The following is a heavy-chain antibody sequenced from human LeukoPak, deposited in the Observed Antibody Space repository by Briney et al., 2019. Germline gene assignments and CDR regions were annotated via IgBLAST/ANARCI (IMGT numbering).Heavy chain of an antibody. V-gene: IGHV4-31*03. CDR1: GGSISSSGYD. D-gene: IGHD3-10*01. J-gene: IGHJ4*02. Sequence: SQTLSLTCTVSGGSISSSGYDWSWIRQHPGKGLEWIGYIYYSGSTYYNPSLKSRVTISVDTSKNQFSLKLTSVTAADTAVFFCARYYGSGKKFDYWGQGTLVTVSS. CDR2: IYYSGST. CDR3: ARYYGSGKKFDY.